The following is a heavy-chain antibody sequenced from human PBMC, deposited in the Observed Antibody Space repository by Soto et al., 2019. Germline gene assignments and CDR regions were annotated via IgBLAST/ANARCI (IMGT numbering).Heavy chain of an antibody. CDR3: ARDWDGSGSYEGSQSYYYGMDV. D-gene: IGHD3-10*01. J-gene: IGHJ6*02. CDR1: GFTFSSYS. Sequence: GGSLRLSCAASGFTFSSYSMNWVRQAPGKGLEWVSSISSSSSYIYYADSVKGRFTISRDNAKNSLYLQMNSLRAEDTAVYYCARDWDGSGSYEGSQSYYYGMDVWGQGTTVTVSS. CDR2: ISSSSSYI. V-gene: IGHV3-21*01.